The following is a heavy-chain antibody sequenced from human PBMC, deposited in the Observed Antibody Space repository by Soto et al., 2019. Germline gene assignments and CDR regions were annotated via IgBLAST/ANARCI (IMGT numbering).Heavy chain of an antibody. CDR2: IYYSGST. CDR3: ARDSYYDSSGYLPFDY. V-gene: IGHV4-61*01. Sequence: SETLSLTCTVSGGSVSSGSYYWSWIRQPSGKGLEWIGYIYYSGSTNYNPSLKSRVTISVDTSKNQFSPKLSSVTAADTAVYYGARDSYYDSSGYLPFDYWGQGTLVTVSS. CDR1: GGSVSSGSYY. D-gene: IGHD3-22*01. J-gene: IGHJ4*02.